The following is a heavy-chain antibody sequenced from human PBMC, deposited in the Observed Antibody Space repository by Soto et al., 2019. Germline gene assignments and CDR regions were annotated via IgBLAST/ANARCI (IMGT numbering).Heavy chain of an antibody. Sequence: QVQLQQWGAGLLKPSETLSLTCAVYGGSFSGYYWSWIRQPPGKGLEWIGEINHSGSTNYNPSLKSRVTISVDTSKNQFSLKLSSVTAADTAVYYCARGQNYGSGSYRPFDYWGQGTLVTVSS. CDR1: GGSFSGYY. CDR3: ARGQNYGSGSYRPFDY. V-gene: IGHV4-34*01. J-gene: IGHJ4*02. CDR2: INHSGST. D-gene: IGHD3-10*01.